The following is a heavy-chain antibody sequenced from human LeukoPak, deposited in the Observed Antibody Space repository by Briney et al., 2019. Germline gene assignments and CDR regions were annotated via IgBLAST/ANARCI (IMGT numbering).Heavy chain of an antibody. J-gene: IGHJ4*02. V-gene: IGHV3-15*07. CDR3: TTGIRGD. CDR2: IQSKTDGGKT. D-gene: IGHD3-3*02. CDR1: GFIVTNAW. Sequence: GGSPRLSCAASGFIVTNAWMNWVRQAPGKGLEWVGRIQSKTDGGKTDYAAPVKGRFTISRDDSKNTLYLQMNSLKTEDTAIYYCTTGIRGDWGQGTLVTVPS.